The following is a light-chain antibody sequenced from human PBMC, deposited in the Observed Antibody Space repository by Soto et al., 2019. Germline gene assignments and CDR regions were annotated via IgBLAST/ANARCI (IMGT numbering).Light chain of an antibody. CDR3: SSYAGSNEYV. CDR1: SSDVGGSNY. Sequence: QPVLTQPPSASGSPGQSVTISCTGTSSDVGGSNYVSWYQQHPGTAPKLMIYEVSRRPSGVPDRFSGSKSGNTASLTVSGLQGEDEADYYCSSYAGSNEYVFGTGTKLTVL. J-gene: IGLJ1*01. CDR2: EVS. V-gene: IGLV2-8*01.